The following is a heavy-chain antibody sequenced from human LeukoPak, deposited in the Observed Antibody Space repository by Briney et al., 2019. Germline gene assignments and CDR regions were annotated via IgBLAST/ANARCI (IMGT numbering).Heavy chain of an antibody. CDR1: GYSISSGYY. D-gene: IGHD3-9*01. Sequence: SETLSLTCTVSGYSISSGYYWGWIRQPPGKGLEWIGSIYHSGSTYYNPSLKSRVTISVDTSKNQFSLKLSSVTAADTAVYYCARNGRYFDWVTPDYWGQGTLVTVSS. J-gene: IGHJ4*02. CDR3: ARNGRYFDWVTPDY. V-gene: IGHV4-38-2*02. CDR2: IYHSGST.